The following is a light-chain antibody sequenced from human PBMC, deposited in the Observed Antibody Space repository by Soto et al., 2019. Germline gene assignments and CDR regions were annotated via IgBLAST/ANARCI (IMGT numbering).Light chain of an antibody. J-gene: IGKJ4*01. CDR2: AAS. CDR3: QPSYSAPLT. CDR1: QGITNW. V-gene: IGKV1-12*01. Sequence: DIQMTQSPSSVSASVGDRVTITCRASQGITNWLAWYQQKPGKAPKLLIYAASGLPSGVPSRFSGSGSGTDFTFPISSFQPEEFANFSFQPSYSAPLTFGGGTKV.